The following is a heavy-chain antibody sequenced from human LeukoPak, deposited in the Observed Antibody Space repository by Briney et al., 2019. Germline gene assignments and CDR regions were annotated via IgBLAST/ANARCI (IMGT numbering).Heavy chain of an antibody. CDR3: ARDHNWGPDY. D-gene: IGHD7-27*01. CDR1: GYTFTEYG. J-gene: IGHJ4*02. Sequence: ASVKVSCKASGYTFTEYGITWVRQAPGQGLEWMGWIHPKSGDTNYAERFQGRVSLTRDTSISTAYMELSSLRSDDTAVYYCARDHNWGPDYWGQGTLVSVSS. CDR2: IHPKSGDT. V-gene: IGHV1-2*02.